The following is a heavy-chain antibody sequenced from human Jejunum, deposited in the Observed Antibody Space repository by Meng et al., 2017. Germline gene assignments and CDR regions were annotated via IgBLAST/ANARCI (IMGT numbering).Heavy chain of an antibody. Sequence: QVQLQESGPGLVKPAQTLSLTGGVPGDSCSRSDYYWSWFRKPPGTGLAWIGYNSYSGSTCFNQSLKSLVTISVDGSKNQFSLKLTSVTVADTAVYHCAMGPHYYSWSGLDFWGQGALVTVSS. CDR2: NSYSGST. D-gene: IGHD3-3*01. CDR1: GDSCSRSDYY. J-gene: IGHJ4*02. V-gene: IGHV4-30-4*01. CDR3: AMGPHYYSWSGLDF.